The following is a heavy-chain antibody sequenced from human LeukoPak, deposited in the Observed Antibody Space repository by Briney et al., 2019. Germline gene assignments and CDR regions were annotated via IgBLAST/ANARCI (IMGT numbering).Heavy chain of an antibody. Sequence: TSETLSLTCTVSGGSISSYYWSWIRQPPGKGLDWIGYIYYSGSTNYNPSLKSRVTISVDTSKNQFSLKLSSVTAADTAVYYCARGVRYYYGSGSYNYWGQGTLVTVSS. V-gene: IGHV4-59*12. D-gene: IGHD3-10*01. J-gene: IGHJ4*02. CDR3: ARGVRYYYGSGSYNY. CDR1: GGSISSYY. CDR2: IYYSGST.